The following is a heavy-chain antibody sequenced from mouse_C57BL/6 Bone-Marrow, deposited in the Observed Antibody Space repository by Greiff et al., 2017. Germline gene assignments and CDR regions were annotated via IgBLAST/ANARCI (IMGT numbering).Heavy chain of an antibody. D-gene: IGHD1-1*01. Sequence: EVKVVESGGGLVKPGGSLKLSCAASGFTFSSYAMSWVRQTPEKRLAWVATISDGGSYTYYPDNVKGRFTISRDNAKNNLYLQMSHLKSEDTAMYYCARDPVTTVVAHWYFDVWGTGTTVTVSS. V-gene: IGHV5-4*01. CDR1: GFTFSSYA. CDR2: ISDGGSYT. J-gene: IGHJ1*03. CDR3: ARDPVTTVVAHWYFDV.